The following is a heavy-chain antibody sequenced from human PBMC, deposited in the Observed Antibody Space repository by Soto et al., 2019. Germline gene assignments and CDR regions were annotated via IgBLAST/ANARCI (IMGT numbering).Heavy chain of an antibody. J-gene: IGHJ6*02. CDR1: GGSISSSSYY. V-gene: IGHV4-39*01. D-gene: IGHD5-12*01. CDR3: ARLSGYDMGYHYYYGMDV. CDR2: IYYSGST. Sequence: KPSETLSLTCTVSGGSISSSSYYWGWIRQPPGKGLEWIGSIYYSGSTYYNPSLKSRVTISVDTSKNQFSLKLSSVTAADTAVYYCARLSGYDMGYHYYYGMDVWGQGTTVTVSS.